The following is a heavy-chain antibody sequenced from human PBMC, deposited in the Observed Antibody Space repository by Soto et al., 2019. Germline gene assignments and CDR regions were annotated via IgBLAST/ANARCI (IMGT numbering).Heavy chain of an antibody. CDR3: AKITWNEPS. CDR2: NYHTGST. D-gene: IGHD1-1*01. CDR1: GGSISSSNW. Sequence: QVQLQESGPGLVKPSGTLSLTCTVSGGSISSSNWWSWVRQPPGEGLEWIGENYHTGSTNYNPSLKSRVTLSIDKSKYQFSLKLSSVTAADTAVYYCAKITWNEPSWGQGTLVTVSS. V-gene: IGHV4-4*02. J-gene: IGHJ5*02.